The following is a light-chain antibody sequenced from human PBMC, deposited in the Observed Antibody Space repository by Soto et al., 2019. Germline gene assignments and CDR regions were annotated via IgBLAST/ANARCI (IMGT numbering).Light chain of an antibody. CDR2: DAS. Sequence: DIQMTQSPSSLSASVGDRVTITCQASQDISSYITWYQQKPGKAPKLLIYDASSVQAGVPSRFSGSGSGTYFTLTISSLQPEDVGAYYCQHYAGLPLTFGGGTKVAIK. J-gene: IGKJ4*01. V-gene: IGKV1-33*01. CDR1: QDISSY. CDR3: QHYAGLPLT.